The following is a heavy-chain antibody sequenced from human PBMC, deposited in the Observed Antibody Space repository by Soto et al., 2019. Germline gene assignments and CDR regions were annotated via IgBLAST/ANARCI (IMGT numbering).Heavy chain of an antibody. CDR1: GFTFSSYG. CDR3: AKPYSTTYNWFDP. D-gene: IGHD4-4*01. Sequence: QVQLVESGGGVVQPGRSLRLSCAASGFTFSSYGMHWVRQAPGKGLEWVAVISYDGSNKYYADPVKGRFTISRDNSKNTLYLQMNSLRAEDTAVYYCAKPYSTTYNWFDPWGQGTLVTVSS. CDR2: ISYDGSNK. V-gene: IGHV3-30*18. J-gene: IGHJ5*02.